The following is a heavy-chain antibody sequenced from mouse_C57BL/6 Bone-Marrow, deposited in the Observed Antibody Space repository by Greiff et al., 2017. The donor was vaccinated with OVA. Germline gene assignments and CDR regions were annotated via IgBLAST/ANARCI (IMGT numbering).Heavy chain of an antibody. D-gene: IGHD2-4*01. V-gene: IGHV7-1*01. Sequence: EVNVVESGGGLVQSGRSLRLSCATSGFTFSDFYMEWVRPAPGKGLEWIAASRNKANDYTTEYSASVKGRFIVSRDTSQSILYLQMNALRAEDTAIYYCARDAHYDYDVDYWGQGTTLTVSS. CDR1: GFTFSDFY. CDR2: SRNKANDYTT. J-gene: IGHJ2*01. CDR3: ARDAHYDYDVDY.